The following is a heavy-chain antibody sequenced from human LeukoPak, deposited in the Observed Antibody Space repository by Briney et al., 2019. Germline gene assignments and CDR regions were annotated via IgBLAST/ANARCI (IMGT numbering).Heavy chain of an antibody. Sequence: SVKVSCKASGGTFSSYAISWVRQAPGQGLEWMGGIIALFGTANYAQKFQGRLTITADESTSTAYMELSSLRSEDTAVYYCARENGGNSDAFDIWGQGTMVTVSS. CDR2: IIALFGTA. CDR3: ARENGGNSDAFDI. D-gene: IGHD4-23*01. CDR1: GGTFSSYA. V-gene: IGHV1-69*01. J-gene: IGHJ3*02.